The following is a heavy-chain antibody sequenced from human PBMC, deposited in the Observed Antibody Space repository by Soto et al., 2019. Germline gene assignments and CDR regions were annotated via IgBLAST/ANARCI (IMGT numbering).Heavy chain of an antibody. J-gene: IGHJ5*02. CDR2: IIPIVHTA. D-gene: IGHD3-22*01. Sequence: QVQLVQSGAEVKTPGSSVKVSCKASRGTFRSNGISWVRQAPGPGLEWLGGIIPIVHTASYAQTFRGRVTITADESTTTAYMELSSLISEDTAIYYCAMITMIHSVDPWCQGTLVTVSS. CDR1: RGTFRSNG. CDR3: AMITMIHSVDP. V-gene: IGHV1-69*01.